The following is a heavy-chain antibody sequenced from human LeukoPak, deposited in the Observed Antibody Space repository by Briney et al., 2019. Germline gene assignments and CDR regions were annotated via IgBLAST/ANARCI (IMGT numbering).Heavy chain of an antibody. J-gene: IGHJ6*03. CDR1: GFTFSSYG. CDR2: IRYDGSNK. V-gene: IGHV3-30*02. Sequence: PGGSLRLSCAASGFTFSSYGMHWVRQAPGKGLEWVAFIRYDGSNKCYADSVKGRFTISRDNSKNTLYLQMNSLRAEDTAVYYCAKCFPLACGNSESTGMDVWGKGTTITVSS. CDR3: AKCFPLACGNSESTGMDV. D-gene: IGHD4-23*01.